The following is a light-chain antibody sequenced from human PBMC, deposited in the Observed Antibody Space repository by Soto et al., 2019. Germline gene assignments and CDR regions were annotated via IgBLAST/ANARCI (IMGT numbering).Light chain of an antibody. CDR2: DVS. CDR1: SSDVGGYNY. Sequence: QSVLTQPASVSGSPGQSITISCTGTSSDVGGYNYVSWYQQHPGKAPKLMIYDVSNRPSGVSNRFSGSKSGNTASLTISGLQAGDEADYYCSSYTSSSSWFGTGTKVTVL. J-gene: IGLJ1*01. CDR3: SSYTSSSSW. V-gene: IGLV2-14*01.